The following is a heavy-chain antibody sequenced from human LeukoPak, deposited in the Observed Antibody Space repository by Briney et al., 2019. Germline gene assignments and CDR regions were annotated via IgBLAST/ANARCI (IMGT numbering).Heavy chain of an antibody. Sequence: SVKVSCKASGFTFTSSAVQWVRQARGQRLEWIGWIVVGSGNTNYAQKFQERVTITRDMSTSTAYMELSSLRSEDTAVYYCAAVAAAGYRLDYWGQGTLVTVSS. V-gene: IGHV1-58*01. CDR3: AAVAAAGYRLDY. CDR1: GFTFTSSA. D-gene: IGHD6-13*01. CDR2: IVVGSGNT. J-gene: IGHJ4*02.